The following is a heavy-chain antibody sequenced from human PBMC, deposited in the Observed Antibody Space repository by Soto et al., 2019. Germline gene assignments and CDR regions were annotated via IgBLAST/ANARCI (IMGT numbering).Heavy chain of an antibody. D-gene: IGHD5-12*01. CDR3: AKRGRVATRGWFDA. CDR2: ISGSGGDT. CDR1: GFNFNIYA. V-gene: IGHV3-23*01. J-gene: IGHJ5*02. Sequence: EVLLLESGGGLAQPGGSLRLSCAASGFNFNIYAMSWVRQCPGKGMECGSAISGSGGDTYYADSVKGRFTISRDNSKNTLYLQVNSLRDEDTAVYYCAKRGRVATRGWFDAWGQGTLVTVSS.